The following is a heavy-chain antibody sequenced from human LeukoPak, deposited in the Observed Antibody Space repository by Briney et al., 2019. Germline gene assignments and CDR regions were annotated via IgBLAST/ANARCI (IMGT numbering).Heavy chain of an antibody. CDR1: GGSISSSSYY. CDR3: ARPAGAGLAAAGSWDFDL. V-gene: IGHV4-39*01. CDR2: IYYSGST. Sequence: SETLSLTCTVSGGSISSSSYYWGWIRQPPGKGLEWIGSIYYSGSTYYNPSPKSRVTISVDTSKNQFSLKLSSVTAADTAVYYCARPAGAGLAAAGSWDFDLWVRGTLVTVSS. J-gene: IGHJ2*01. D-gene: IGHD6-13*01.